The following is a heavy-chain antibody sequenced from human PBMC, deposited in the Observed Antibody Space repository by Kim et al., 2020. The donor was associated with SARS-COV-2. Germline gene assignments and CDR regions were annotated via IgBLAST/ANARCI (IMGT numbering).Heavy chain of an antibody. CDR1: GFTFSSYA. D-gene: IGHD3-22*01. J-gene: IGHJ5*02. CDR2: ISGSGGST. V-gene: IGHV3-23*01. CDR3: AKGPYDSSGFWNWFDP. Sequence: GGSLRLSCAASGFTFSSYAMSWVRQAPGKGLEWVSAISGSGGSTYYADSVKGRFTISRDNSKNTLYLQMNSLRAEDTAVYYCAKGPYDSSGFWNWFDPWGQGTLVTVSS.